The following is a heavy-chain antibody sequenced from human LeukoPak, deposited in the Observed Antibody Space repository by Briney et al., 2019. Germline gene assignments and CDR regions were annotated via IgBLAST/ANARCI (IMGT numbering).Heavy chain of an antibody. J-gene: IGHJ4*02. V-gene: IGHV3-23*01. Sequence: GGSLRRSCAASGFTFSSYSMNWLRQAPGKGLEGGSVISGFGGSAHYADSVKGRFTISRDNSKSTVYLQMNSLRAEDTAVYYCAKDQRFSGWYFVYWGQGTLVTVSS. CDR2: ISGFGGSA. D-gene: IGHD6-19*01. CDR1: GFTFSSYS. CDR3: AKDQRFSGWYFVY.